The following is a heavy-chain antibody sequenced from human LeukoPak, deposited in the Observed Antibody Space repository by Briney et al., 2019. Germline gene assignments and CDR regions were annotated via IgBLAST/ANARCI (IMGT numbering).Heavy chain of an antibody. V-gene: IGHV4-4*07. CDR3: AKGVVPAAMPPGPLPYYYYGMDV. CDR1: GGSISSYY. Sequence: PSETLSLTCTVSGGSISSYYWSWIRQPAGKGLEWIGRIYTSGSTNYNPSLKSRVTMSVDTSKNQFSLKLSSVTAADTAVYYCAKGVVPAAMPPGPLPYYYYGMDVWGQGTTVTVSS. D-gene: IGHD2-2*01. J-gene: IGHJ6*02. CDR2: IYTSGST.